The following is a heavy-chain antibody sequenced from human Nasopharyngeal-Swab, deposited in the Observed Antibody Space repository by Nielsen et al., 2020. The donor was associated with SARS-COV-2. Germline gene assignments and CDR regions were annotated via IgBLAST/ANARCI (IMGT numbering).Heavy chain of an antibody. V-gene: IGHV4-39*01. CDR1: GGSISSSSYY. J-gene: IGHJ4*02. CDR3: ARGGYSYGFDY. CDR2: IYYSGST. Sequence: GSLRLSCTVSGGSISSSSYYWGWIRQPPGKGLEWIGSIYYSGSTYYNPSLKSRVNISVDTSKNQFSLKLSSVTAADTAVYYCARGGYSYGFDYWGQGTLVTVSS. D-gene: IGHD5-18*01.